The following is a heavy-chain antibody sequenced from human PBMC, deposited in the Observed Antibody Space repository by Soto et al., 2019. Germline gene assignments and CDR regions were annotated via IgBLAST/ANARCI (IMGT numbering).Heavy chain of an antibody. D-gene: IGHD4-4*01. V-gene: IGHV4-39*01. CDR3: ATNYAYYYYGMDV. CDR2: IYYSGST. CDR1: GGSISSSSYY. Sequence: TLSLTCTVSGGSISSSSYYWGWIRQPPGKGLEWIGSIYYSGSTYYNPSLKSRVTISVDTSKDQFSLKLSSVTAADTAVYYCATNYAYYYYGMDVWGQGTTVTVSS. J-gene: IGHJ6*02.